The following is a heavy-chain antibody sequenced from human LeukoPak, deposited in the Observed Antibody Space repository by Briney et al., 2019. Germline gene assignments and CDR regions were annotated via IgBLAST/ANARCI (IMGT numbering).Heavy chain of an antibody. J-gene: IGHJ4*02. CDR3: ARNGGGLDY. CDR2: ITGSGGAV. CDR1: EFTFSSYD. Sequence: GGSLRLSCATSEFTFSSYDIIWVRQAPGKGLEWVSWITGSGGAVKYTDSVKGRFTISRDNAKKSVYLQMDSLRVEDTAVYYCARNGGGLDYWGQGTLVTVSS. V-gene: IGHV3-48*03. D-gene: IGHD3-16*01.